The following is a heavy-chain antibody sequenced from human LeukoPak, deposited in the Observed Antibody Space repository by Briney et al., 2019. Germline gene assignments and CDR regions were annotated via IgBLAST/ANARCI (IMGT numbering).Heavy chain of an antibody. CDR3: ASSYPGAHFYYYMDV. CDR2: INPDGSQT. Sequence: PGGSLRLSCAASGFTFSSYWMNWVRQAPGKGLEWVALINPDGSQTHCVDSVKGRFNISRDNAENSLYLQMNSLRAEDTAVYYCASSYPGAHFYYYMDVWGKGTTVTVS. J-gene: IGHJ6*03. D-gene: IGHD1-26*01. CDR1: GFTFSSYW. V-gene: IGHV3-7*01.